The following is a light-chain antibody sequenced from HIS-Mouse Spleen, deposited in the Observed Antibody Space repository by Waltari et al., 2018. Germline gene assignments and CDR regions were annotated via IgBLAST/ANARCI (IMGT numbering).Light chain of an antibody. V-gene: IGLV4-69*01. Sequence: QLVLTQSPSASASLGASVKLTCTLSSGHSSHAIPWPQQQPEKGPRYLMKLNSDGSHSKGDGIPDRFSGSSSGAERYLTISSLQSEDEADYYCQTWGTGIRVFGGGTKLTVL. J-gene: IGLJ3*02. CDR3: QTWGTGIRV. CDR2: LNSDGSH. CDR1: SGHSSHA.